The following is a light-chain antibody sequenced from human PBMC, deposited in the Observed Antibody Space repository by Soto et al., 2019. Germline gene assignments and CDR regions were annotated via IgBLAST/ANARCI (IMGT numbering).Light chain of an antibody. CDR1: SSDVGVYKY. Sequence: QSALTQPPSASGSPGQSVTISCTGTSSDVGVYKYVSWYQQHPGKAPKLMIYEVSKRPSGAPDRFSGSKSGSTASLTVSGLQAEDEADYYCCSYAGSNNVVFGGGTKLTVL. V-gene: IGLV2-8*01. CDR3: CSYAGSNNVV. CDR2: EVS. J-gene: IGLJ2*01.